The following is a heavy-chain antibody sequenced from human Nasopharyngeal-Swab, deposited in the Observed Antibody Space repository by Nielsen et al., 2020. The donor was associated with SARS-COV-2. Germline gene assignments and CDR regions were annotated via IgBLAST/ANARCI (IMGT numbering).Heavy chain of an antibody. J-gene: IGHJ4*02. Sequence: SSVKVSCKASGGTFSSYAISWARQAPGQGLAWMGGIIPIFGTANYAQKFQGRVTITADKSTSTAYMELSSLRSEDTAVYYCARNPVDYDYVWGSYRYRTFDYWGQGTLVTVSS. V-gene: IGHV1-69*06. D-gene: IGHD3-16*02. CDR1: GGTFSSYA. CDR3: ARNPVDYDYVWGSYRYRTFDY. CDR2: IIPIFGTA.